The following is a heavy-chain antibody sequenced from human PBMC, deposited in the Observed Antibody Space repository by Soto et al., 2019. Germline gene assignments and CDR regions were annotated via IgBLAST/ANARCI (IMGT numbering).Heavy chain of an antibody. Sequence: QVQLQESGPGLVKPSQTLSLTCTVSGGSISSGGYYWSWIRQHPGKGLEWIGYIYYSGSTYYNPSLKSRVTISLDTSKNQFSLKLSSVTAADTAVYYCARVLYCSGGSCYSHDSWGQGTLVTVSS. J-gene: IGHJ4*02. D-gene: IGHD2-15*01. CDR3: ARVLYCSGGSCYSHDS. CDR2: IYYSGST. V-gene: IGHV4-31*03. CDR1: GGSISSGGYY.